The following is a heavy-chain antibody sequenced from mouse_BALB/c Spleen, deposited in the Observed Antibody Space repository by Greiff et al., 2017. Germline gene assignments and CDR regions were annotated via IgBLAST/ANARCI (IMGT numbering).Heavy chain of an antibody. CDR1: GFTFSSYA. J-gene: IGHJ2*01. CDR3: ARGRDDYDVYYFDY. D-gene: IGHD2-4*01. Sequence: VQLKESGGGLVKPGGSLKLSCAASGFTFSSYAMSWVRQTPEKRLEWVASISSGGSTYYPDSVKGRFTISRDNARNILYLQMSSLRSEDTAMYYCARGRDDYDVYYFDYWGQGTTLTVSS. V-gene: IGHV5-6-5*01. CDR2: ISSGGST.